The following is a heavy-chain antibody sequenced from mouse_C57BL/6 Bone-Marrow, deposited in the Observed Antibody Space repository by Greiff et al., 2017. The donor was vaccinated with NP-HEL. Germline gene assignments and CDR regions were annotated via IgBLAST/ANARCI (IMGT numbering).Heavy chain of an antibody. Sequence: QVQLKESGAELVRPGTSVKMSCKASGYTFTNYWIGWAKQRPGHGLEWIGDIYPGGGYTNYNEKFKGKATLTADKSSSTAYMQFSSLTSEDSAIYDCARYDYDLAWFAYWGQGTLVTVSA. V-gene: IGHV1-63*01. J-gene: IGHJ3*01. CDR2: IYPGGGYT. CDR3: ARYDYDLAWFAY. D-gene: IGHD2-4*01. CDR1: GYTFTNYW.